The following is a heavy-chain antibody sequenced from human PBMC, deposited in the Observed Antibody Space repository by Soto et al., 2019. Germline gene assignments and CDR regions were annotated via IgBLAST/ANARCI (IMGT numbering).Heavy chain of an antibody. CDR1: GFSLSTSGVG. J-gene: IGHJ4*01. Sequence: QITLKESGPALVKPTQTLTLTCTFSGFSLSTSGVGVGWIRQPPGKALEWLAVIYWDDSMHYSPSLESRLTITKDTSKNQVVLTMTNMDPVDTATYFCAHKGYGDYPLDYWGHGTLVTVSS. CDR2: IYWDDSM. V-gene: IGHV2-5*02. D-gene: IGHD4-17*01. CDR3: AHKGYGDYPLDY.